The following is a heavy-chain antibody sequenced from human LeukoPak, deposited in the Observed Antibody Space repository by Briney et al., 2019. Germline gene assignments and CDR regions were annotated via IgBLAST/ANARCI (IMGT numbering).Heavy chain of an antibody. CDR3: ARAYPVGAIDC. D-gene: IGHD1-26*01. J-gene: IGHJ4*02. V-gene: IGHV4-59*01. CDR1: GGSISSYY. Sequence: PSETLSLTGTVSGGSISSYYWSWIRQPPGKGLEWIGYIYYSGSTNYNPSLKSRVTISVDTSKNQFSLKLSSVTAADTAVYYCARAYPVGAIDCGGQGTLVTVSS. CDR2: IYYSGST.